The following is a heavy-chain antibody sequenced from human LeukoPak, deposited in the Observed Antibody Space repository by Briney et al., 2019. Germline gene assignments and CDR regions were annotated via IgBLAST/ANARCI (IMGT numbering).Heavy chain of an antibody. J-gene: IGHJ4*02. Sequence: GGSLRLSCAASGFTFSSYWMHWVRQAPGKGLEWVAVISYDGSNKYYADSVKGRFTISRDNSKNTLYLQMNSLRAEDTAVYYCARAAGPAAGTGPEGYWGQGTLVTVSS. V-gene: IGHV3-30-3*01. CDR2: ISYDGSNK. CDR3: ARAAGPAAGTGPEGY. D-gene: IGHD6-13*01. CDR1: GFTFSSYW.